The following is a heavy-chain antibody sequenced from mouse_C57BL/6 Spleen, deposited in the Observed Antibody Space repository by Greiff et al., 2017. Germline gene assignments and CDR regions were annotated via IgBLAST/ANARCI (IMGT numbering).Heavy chain of an antibody. D-gene: IGHD2-5*01. V-gene: IGHV1-42*01. CDR2: INPSTGGT. CDR1: GYSFTGYY. CDR3: ARSYSNSYYAMDY. Sequence: VQLKESGPELVKPGASVKISCKASGYSFTGYYMNWVKQSPEKSLEWIGEINPSTGGTTYNQKFKAKATLTVDKSSSTAYMQLKSLTSEDSAVYYCARSYSNSYYAMDYWGQGTSVTVSS. J-gene: IGHJ4*01.